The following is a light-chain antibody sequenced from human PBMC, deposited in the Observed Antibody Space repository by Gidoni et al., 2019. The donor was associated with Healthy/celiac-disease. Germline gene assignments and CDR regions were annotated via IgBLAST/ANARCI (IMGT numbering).Light chain of an antibody. V-gene: IGKV3-15*01. J-gene: IGKJ1*01. CDR1: QSVSSN. Sequence: EIVKTQSLATPSVSPGERATLSCRASQSVSSNLAWYQQKPGQAPRLLIYGASTRATGIPARFSGSGSGTEFTLTISSLQSEDFAVYYCQQYNNWPPVTFGQGTKVEIK. CDR2: GAS. CDR3: QQYNNWPPVT.